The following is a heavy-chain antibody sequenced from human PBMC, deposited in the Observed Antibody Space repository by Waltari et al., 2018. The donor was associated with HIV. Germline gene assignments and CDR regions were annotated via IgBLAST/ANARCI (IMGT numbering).Heavy chain of an antibody. V-gene: IGHV1-2*06. D-gene: IGHD2-21*01. Sequence: HVQLVQSGAEVRKPGASVKVSCKASGYTFTDYYLYWVRQAPGQGLEGMRRINTSSCVTKSAQKVLGRGTVTRDTYNSTAYMELSTLRSEETAVYYCARGGGNIVEAKESLDHWGPGTLVTVSS. CDR1: GYTFTDYY. CDR3: ARGGGNIVEAKESLDH. J-gene: IGHJ4*02. CDR2: INTSSCVT.